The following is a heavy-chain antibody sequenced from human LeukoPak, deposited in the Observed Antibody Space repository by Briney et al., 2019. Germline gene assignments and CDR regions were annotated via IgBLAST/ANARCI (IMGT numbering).Heavy chain of an antibody. CDR2: IAYDGSKG. CDR3: AKEHTSGEIDF. Sequence: PGRSLRLSCAASGFTFSSYAMPWVRQAPGKGLEWVAVIAYDGSKGYYADSVKGRFTISRDNPKNTLYLQMNSLRAEDSAVYYCAKEHTSGEIDFWGQGTLVTVSS. V-gene: IGHV3-30*18. J-gene: IGHJ4*02. CDR1: GFTFSSYA. D-gene: IGHD3-10*01.